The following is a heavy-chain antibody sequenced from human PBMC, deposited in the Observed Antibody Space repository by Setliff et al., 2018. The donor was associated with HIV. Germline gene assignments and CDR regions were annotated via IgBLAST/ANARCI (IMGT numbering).Heavy chain of an antibody. D-gene: IGHD1-26*01. Sequence: PSETLSLTCTVSGGSITNYYWSWIRQPPGKGLQWIGYIYTSGSTNYNPSLKSRVTISVGTSKNQFSLKVSSVTAADTAVYYCARRGSYSSPETLWGQGTLVTVSS. V-gene: IGHV4-4*09. CDR3: ARRGSYSSPETL. CDR2: IYTSGST. J-gene: IGHJ4*02. CDR1: GGSITNYY.